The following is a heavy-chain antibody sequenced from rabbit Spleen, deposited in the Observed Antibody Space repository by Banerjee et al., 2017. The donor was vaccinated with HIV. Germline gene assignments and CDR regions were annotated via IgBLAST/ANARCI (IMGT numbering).Heavy chain of an antibody. CDR3: ARGSATMTMVITGYYLSL. Sequence: QSLEESGGDLVKPGASLTLTCTASGFSFSSSYYMCWVRQAPGKGPEWIACIYTGSSGKPYYASWANGRFTISEPSSPTVTLQMTSLTAADTATYFCARGSATMTMVITGYYLSLWGPGTLVTAS. CDR1: GFSFSSSYY. D-gene: IGHD2-1*01. V-gene: IGHV1S40*01. CDR2: IYTGSSGKP. J-gene: IGHJ4*01.